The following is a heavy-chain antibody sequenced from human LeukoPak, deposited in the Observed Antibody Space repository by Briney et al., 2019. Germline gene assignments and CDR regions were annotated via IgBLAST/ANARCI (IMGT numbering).Heavy chain of an antibody. D-gene: IGHD3-9*01. J-gene: IGHJ5*02. CDR3: ARNREEKGYYDILTGYISPPDH. V-gene: IGHV1-18*01. CDR2: ISAYNGNT. Sequence: GASVKVSCKASGYTFTSYGISWVRQAPGQGLEWMGWISAYNGNTNYAQKLQGRVTMTTDTSTSTAYMELRSLRSDDTAVYYCARNREEKGYYDILTGYISPPDHWGQGTLVTVSS. CDR1: GYTFTSYG.